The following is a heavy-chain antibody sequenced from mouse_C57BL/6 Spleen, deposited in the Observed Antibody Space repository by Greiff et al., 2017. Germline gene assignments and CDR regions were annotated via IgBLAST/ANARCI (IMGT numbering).Heavy chain of an antibody. CDR1: GFNIKNTY. V-gene: IGHV14-3*01. Sequence: VQLQQSVAELVRPGASVKLSCTASGFNIKNTYMNWVKQRPEQGLEWIGRIDPANGNTKYAPKFQGKATITADTSSNPAYLQLSSLTSEDTAIHYCSTPYYYGSRGYAMYYWGQGTSVTVSS. CDR3: STPYYYGSRGYAMYY. J-gene: IGHJ4*01. CDR2: IDPANGNT. D-gene: IGHD1-1*01.